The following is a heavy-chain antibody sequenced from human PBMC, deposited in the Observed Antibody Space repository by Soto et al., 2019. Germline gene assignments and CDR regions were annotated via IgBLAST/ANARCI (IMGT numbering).Heavy chain of an antibody. CDR1: GYTFTSYG. D-gene: IGHD2-2*02. J-gene: IGHJ6*02. CDR3: ARDELGYCSSNSCYRPDYYYGMDV. CDR2: ISAYNGNT. V-gene: IGHV1-18*01. Sequence: QVQLVQSGAEVKKPGASVKVSCKASGYTFTSYGISWVRQAPGQGLEWMGWISAYNGNTNYAQKLQGRVTMTTDTATGTAYMELRSRRSDDTAVYYCARDELGYCSSNSCYRPDYYYGMDVWGQGTTVTVSS.